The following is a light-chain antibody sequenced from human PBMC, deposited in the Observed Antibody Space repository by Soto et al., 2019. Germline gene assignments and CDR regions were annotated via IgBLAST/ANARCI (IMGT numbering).Light chain of an antibody. J-gene: IGLJ1*01. Sequence: QSVLTQPASVSGSPGQSITISCTGTSSDVGSYDLVSWYQHHPGKAPKPIIYEGTERPSGVSNRFSGSESGHTASLTISGLQAEDEADYYCCSYAGLFGTGTKVTVL. CDR1: SSDVGSYDL. V-gene: IGLV2-23*01. CDR2: EGT. CDR3: CSYAGL.